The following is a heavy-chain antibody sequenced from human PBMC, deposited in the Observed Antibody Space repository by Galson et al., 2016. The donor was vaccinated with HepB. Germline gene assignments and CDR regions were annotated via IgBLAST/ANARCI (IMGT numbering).Heavy chain of an antibody. V-gene: IGHV3-30*18. D-gene: IGHD7-27*01. CDR1: GFTSSYHG. CDR3: VKVGHYWGDFDY. J-gene: IGHJ4*02. Sequence: SLRLSCAASGFTSSYHGMHWVRQAPGKGLEWVAVISYDGSKTYYADFVKGRFTISRDTSKKTLYLQMNSLRPEDTAIYYCVKVGHYWGDFDYWGQGTLVTVSS. CDR2: ISYDGSKT.